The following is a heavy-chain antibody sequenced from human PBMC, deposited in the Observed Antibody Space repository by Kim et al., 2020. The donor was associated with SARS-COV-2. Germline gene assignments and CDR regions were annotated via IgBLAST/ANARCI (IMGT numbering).Heavy chain of an antibody. CDR2: T. CDR3: ARDCGGDCYSY. V-gene: IGHV3-7*01. D-gene: IGHD2-21*01. J-gene: IGHJ4*02. Sequence: TYYVASVRGRFTVSRDNAKNSLFLQMTSLRAEDTAVYYCARDCGGDCYSYWGQGTLVTVSS.